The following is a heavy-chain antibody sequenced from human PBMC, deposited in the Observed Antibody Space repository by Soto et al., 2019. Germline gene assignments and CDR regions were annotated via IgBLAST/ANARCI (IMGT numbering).Heavy chain of an antibody. CDR2: ISAYNGNT. V-gene: IGHV1-18*01. Sequence: QVQLVQSGVGVKKPGAQVKASCRAFVSTFTGFVIGGVGQAPGQGLEWMGWISAYNGNTNYAQKLQGRVTMTTDTSTSTAYMELRSLRSDDTAVYYCAREGLSNFDYWGQGTLVTVSS. CDR3: AREGLSNFDY. D-gene: IGHD6-6*01. CDR1: VSTFTGFV. J-gene: IGHJ4*02.